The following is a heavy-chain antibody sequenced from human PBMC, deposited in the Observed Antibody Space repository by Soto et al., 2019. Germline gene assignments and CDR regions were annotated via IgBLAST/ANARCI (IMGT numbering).Heavy chain of an antibody. V-gene: IGHV1-58*02. CDR1: GFTFTSSA. J-gene: IGHJ4*02. Sequence: VKVSCKASGFTFTSSAMQWVRQARGQRLEWIGWIVVDSGNTNYAQKFQERVTITRDMSTSTAYMELSSLRSEDTAVYYCAASKAPDYGDYALDYWGQGTLVTVSS. CDR2: IVVDSGNT. D-gene: IGHD4-17*01. CDR3: AASKAPDYGDYALDY.